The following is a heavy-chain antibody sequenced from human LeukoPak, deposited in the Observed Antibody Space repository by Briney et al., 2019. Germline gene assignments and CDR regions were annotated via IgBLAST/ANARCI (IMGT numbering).Heavy chain of an antibody. CDR3: ARDHHRRHYDSQARDTFDI. Sequence: GGSLRLSCAASGFTFSSYSMNWVRQAQGKGLEWVSYISSSSSPIYYADSVKGRFTVSRDNAKNSLYLQMNSLRAADTAVYYCARDHHRRHYDSQARDTFDIWGQGTMVTVSS. CDR1: GFTFSSYS. J-gene: IGHJ3*02. D-gene: IGHD3-22*01. CDR2: ISSSSSPI. V-gene: IGHV3-48*01.